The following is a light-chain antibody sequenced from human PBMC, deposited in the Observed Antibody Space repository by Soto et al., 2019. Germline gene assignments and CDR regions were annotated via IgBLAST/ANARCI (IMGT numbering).Light chain of an antibody. CDR2: VES. Sequence: DIQMTQSPSTLPASVGDRVTISCRASQSISRWLAWYQQKPGKDPNLLIYVESSLQSGVPSRFSGSWSGTDFTLTISSLPPDDFATYYCQQSYSTLTFGGGTKVDIK. CDR3: QQSYSTLT. J-gene: IGKJ4*01. V-gene: IGKV1-39*01. CDR1: QSISRW.